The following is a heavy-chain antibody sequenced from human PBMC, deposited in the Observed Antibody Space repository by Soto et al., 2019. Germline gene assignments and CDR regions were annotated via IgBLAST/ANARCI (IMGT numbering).Heavy chain of an antibody. CDR1: GGTFSSYA. J-gene: IGHJ5*02. CDR3: ARDRGPSSGYYPYWFDP. CDR2: VIPIFGTA. D-gene: IGHD3-22*01. V-gene: IGHV1-69*12. Sequence: QVQLVQSGAEVKKPGSSVKVSCKASGGTFSSYAISWVLQAPGHGLEWMGEVIPIFGTANYAQKFQGRVTITADESTSTAYMELSSLRSEDTAVYYCARDRGPSSGYYPYWFDPWGQGTLVTVSS.